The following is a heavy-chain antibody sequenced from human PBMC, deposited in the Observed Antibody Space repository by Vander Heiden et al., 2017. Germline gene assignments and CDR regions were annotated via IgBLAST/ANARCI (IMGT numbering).Heavy chain of an antibody. Sequence: QVQLVESGGGVVQPGRSLRLSCAASGFTFSSYGMHWVRQAPGKGLEWVAVIWYDGSNKYYADSVKGRFTISRDNSKNTLYLQMNSLRAEDTAVYYCARAFYSSSWYGDYFDYWGQGTLVTVSS. V-gene: IGHV3-33*01. CDR1: GFTFSSYG. D-gene: IGHD6-13*01. CDR3: ARAFYSSSWYGDYFDY. CDR2: IWYDGSNK. J-gene: IGHJ4*02.